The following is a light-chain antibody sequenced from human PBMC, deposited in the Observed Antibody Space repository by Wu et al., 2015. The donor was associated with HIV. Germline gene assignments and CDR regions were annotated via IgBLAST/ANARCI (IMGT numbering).Light chain of an antibody. CDR2: AAS. V-gene: IGKV1-8*01. Sequence: AIRITQSPSSLSASTGDRVTITCRASQGISSSLPWYQQKPRKAPKLLMSAASTLQDGVPSRFNGSGSGTDFTLTISCLQSEDFATYYCQQYYTYPQITFGQGTRLDIK. CDR3: QQYYTYPQIT. J-gene: IGKJ5*01. CDR1: QGISSS.